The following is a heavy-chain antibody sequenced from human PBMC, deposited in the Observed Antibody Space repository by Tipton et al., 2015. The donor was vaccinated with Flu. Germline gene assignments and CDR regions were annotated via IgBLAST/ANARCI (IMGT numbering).Heavy chain of an antibody. CDR1: GGSMSSFY. CDR3: ARGSGSGTDVTFYF. V-gene: IGHV4-4*07. Sequence: LSCTVSGGSMSSFYWTWIRQPAGKGLEWIGRMYVSGSAKYNPSLKSRVTMSVDTSKNQFSLKLSSVTAADTAVYYCARGSGSGTDVTFYFWGQGTLVTVSS. D-gene: IGHD3-10*01. CDR2: MYVSGSA. J-gene: IGHJ4*02.